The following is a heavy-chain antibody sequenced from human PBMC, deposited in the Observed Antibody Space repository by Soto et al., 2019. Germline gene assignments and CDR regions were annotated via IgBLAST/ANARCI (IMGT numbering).Heavy chain of an antibody. CDR2: IIPIFGTA. CDR1: VYTFTSDA. D-gene: IGHD3-16*01. Sequence: SCRASVYTFTSDAMHWVGQAPGQGLEWMGGIIPIFGTANYAQKFQGRVTITADKSTSTAYMELSSLRSEDTAVYYCASWGGDGYKFDYWGQGNLVTVSS. J-gene: IGHJ4*02. CDR3: ASWGGDGYKFDY. V-gene: IGHV1-69*06.